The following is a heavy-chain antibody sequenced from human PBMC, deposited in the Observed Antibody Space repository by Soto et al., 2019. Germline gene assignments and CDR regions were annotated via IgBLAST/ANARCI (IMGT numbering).Heavy chain of an antibody. D-gene: IGHD5-18*01. CDR1: GGSISSYY. CDR3: ARRYGTCFDY. V-gene: IGHV4-59*08. CDR2: VHHSWGS. J-gene: IGHJ4*02. Sequence: SETLSLTCTVSGGSISSYYWSWFRQSPGKRMEWIGYVHHSWGSSYNPSLKSRVTISVDTSKNQFSLKLSSVTAADTAVYYCARRYGTCFDYWGQGTLVTVSS.